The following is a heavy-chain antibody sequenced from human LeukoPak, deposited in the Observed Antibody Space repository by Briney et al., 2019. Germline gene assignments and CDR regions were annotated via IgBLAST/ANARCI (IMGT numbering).Heavy chain of an antibody. J-gene: IGHJ4*02. D-gene: IGHD5-18*01. Sequence: ASVKVSCKVSGYTLTELSMHWVRQAPGKGLEWMGGFDPEDGETIYAQKFQGRVTMTEDTSTDTAYMELSSLRSEDTAVYYCATGSAHTAMVTPEGYFDYWGQGTLVTVSS. CDR1: GYTLTELS. CDR3: ATGSAHTAMVTPEGYFDY. V-gene: IGHV1-24*01. CDR2: FDPEDGET.